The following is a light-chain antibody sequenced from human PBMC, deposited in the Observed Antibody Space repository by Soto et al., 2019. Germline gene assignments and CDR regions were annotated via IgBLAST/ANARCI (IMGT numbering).Light chain of an antibody. CDR2: AAS. CDR3: QQCGSSPWT. J-gene: IGKJ1*01. Sequence: EIVLTQSPGTLSLSPGERATLSCRASRSVSSYYSAWYQQKPGQAPRLLIYAASSRATGIPDRFSGGGSGTDFTLTISRLEPEDFAVYYCQQCGSSPWTFGQGTKVDIK. V-gene: IGKV3-20*01. CDR1: RSVSSYY.